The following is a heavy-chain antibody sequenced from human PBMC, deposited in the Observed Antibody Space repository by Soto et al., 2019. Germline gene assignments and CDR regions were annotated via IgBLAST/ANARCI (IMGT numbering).Heavy chain of an antibody. D-gene: IGHD1-7*01. CDR3: AGTTSHYWYYMDV. Sequence: QTLSLICIISGDSVSYICAAWDWIRQSPSRGLEWLGRTYYRTRWYYDYAVSVRSRITVNPDTSKNQFSLQLTSVTPEDTAVYYCAGTTSHYWYYMDVWGKGTTVTVSS. CDR2: TYYRTRWYY. V-gene: IGHV6-1*01. CDR1: GDSVSYICAA. J-gene: IGHJ6*03.